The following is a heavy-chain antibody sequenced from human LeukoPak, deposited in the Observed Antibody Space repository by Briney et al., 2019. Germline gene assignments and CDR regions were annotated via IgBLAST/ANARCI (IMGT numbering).Heavy chain of an antibody. CDR1: RFTFSSYW. V-gene: IGHV3-7*01. CDR2: IKQDGSQK. D-gene: IGHD3-3*01. CDR3: ARDEGPYDFWSGYSVMDV. Sequence: GGSLRLSCTASRFTFSSYWMNWVRQAPGKGLEWVANIKQDGSQKYYVDSVKGRFTISRDNAKNSLYLQMNSLRAEDTDVYYCARDEGPYDFWSGYSVMDVWGKGTTVTVSS. J-gene: IGHJ6*03.